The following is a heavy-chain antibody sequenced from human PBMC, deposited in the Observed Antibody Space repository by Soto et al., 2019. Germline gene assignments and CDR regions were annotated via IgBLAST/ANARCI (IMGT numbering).Heavy chain of an antibody. CDR1: GASLSDNY. V-gene: IGHV4-34*01. CDR3: ARGRGEFDA. D-gene: IGHD2-21*01. CDR2: INHSGNT. Sequence: PSETLSLTCAVYGASLSDNYCNWLRQPPGKGLEWIGEINHSGNTNYNPSLRSRVTISIDTSKSQLSLNLRSVSAADTAVYYCARGRGEFDAGREGTPVTVSS. J-gene: IGHJ5*02.